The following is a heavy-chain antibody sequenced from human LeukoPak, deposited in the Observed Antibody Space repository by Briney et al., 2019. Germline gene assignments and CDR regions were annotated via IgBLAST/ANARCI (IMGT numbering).Heavy chain of an antibody. V-gene: IGHV3-48*04. Sequence: GGSLRLSCAASEFTFVRYAMIWVRQAPGKGLEWVSYISSSSFKIGYADSVKGRFTISRDNSKNSLYLQMDSLRVEDTAVYYCVRDPSYGSSWYYYMDVWGKGTTVTVSS. J-gene: IGHJ6*03. CDR2: ISSSSFKI. D-gene: IGHD6-13*01. CDR3: VRDPSYGSSWYYYMDV. CDR1: EFTFVRYA.